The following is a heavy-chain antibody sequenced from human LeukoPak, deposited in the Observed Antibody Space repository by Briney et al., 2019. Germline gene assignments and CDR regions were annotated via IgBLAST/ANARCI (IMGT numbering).Heavy chain of an antibody. CDR2: TDHSGST. Sequence: SETLSLTCAVYGGFFSGYYWTWIRQSPGKGLEWMGETDHSGSTIYNPSLKSRVAISVDTSKNQFSLHLSSVTAADTSIYYCAIMAASGIPRGYYYEDVWGKGATVTVSS. D-gene: IGHD6-13*01. CDR3: AIMAASGIPRGYYYEDV. CDR1: GGFFSGYY. J-gene: IGHJ6*03. V-gene: IGHV4-34*01.